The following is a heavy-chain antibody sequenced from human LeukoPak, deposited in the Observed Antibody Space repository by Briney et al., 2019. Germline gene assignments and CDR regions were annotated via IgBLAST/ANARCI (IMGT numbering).Heavy chain of an antibody. V-gene: IGHV1-3*01. CDR2: INAGNGNT. Sequence: GASVKVSCKASGYTFTGYFIHYVRQAPGQGLEWMGWINAGNGNTKYSQKFQGRVTITRDTSASTAYMELSSLRSEDTAVYYCARSEVRGDLTAYNWFDPWGQGTLVTVSS. J-gene: IGHJ5*02. D-gene: IGHD3-10*01. CDR1: GYTFTGYF. CDR3: ARSEVRGDLTAYNWFDP.